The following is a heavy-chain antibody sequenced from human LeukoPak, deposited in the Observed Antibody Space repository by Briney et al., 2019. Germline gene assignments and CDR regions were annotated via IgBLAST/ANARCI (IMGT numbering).Heavy chain of an antibody. Sequence: SETLSLTCAVSGGSISSGGYSWSWIRQPPGKGLEWIGYIYHSGSTYYNPSLKSRVTISVDRSKNQFSLKLNSVTPEDTAVYFCARVGSPWGSSDAFDIWGQGTMVTVSS. CDR3: ARVGSPWGSSDAFDI. CDR1: GGSISSGGYS. V-gene: IGHV4-30-2*01. CDR2: IYHSGST. D-gene: IGHD7-27*01. J-gene: IGHJ3*02.